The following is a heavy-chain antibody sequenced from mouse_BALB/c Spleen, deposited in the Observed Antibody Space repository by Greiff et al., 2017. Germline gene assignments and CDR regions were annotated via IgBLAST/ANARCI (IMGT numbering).Heavy chain of an antibody. D-gene: IGHD2-14*01. Sequence: VQLQQPGAELVKPGASVKLSCKASGYTFTSYWMHWVKQRPGQGLEWIGEINPSNGRTNYNEKFKSKATLTVDKSSSTAYMQLSSLTSEDSAVYYCARPYRYDGYYFDDWGQGTTLTVSS. CDR3: ARPYRYDGYYFDD. CDR1: GYTFTSYW. V-gene: IGHV1S81*02. J-gene: IGHJ2*01. CDR2: INPSNGRT.